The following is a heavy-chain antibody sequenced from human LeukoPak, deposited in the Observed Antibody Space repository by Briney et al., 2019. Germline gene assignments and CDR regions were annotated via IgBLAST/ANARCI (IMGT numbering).Heavy chain of an antibody. CDR1: GYSISSGYY. CDR2: TFYSGSP. CDR3: ARDAGGDFDY. J-gene: IGHJ4*02. D-gene: IGHD2-21*01. Sequence: PSETLSLNCNVSGYSISSGYYWGWIRQPPGKALEWIGTTFYSGSPNYNPSLKSRVTISIDTSKNQFSLKLSSVTAADTAFYYCARDAGGDFDYWGQGTLVTVSS. V-gene: IGHV4-38-2*02.